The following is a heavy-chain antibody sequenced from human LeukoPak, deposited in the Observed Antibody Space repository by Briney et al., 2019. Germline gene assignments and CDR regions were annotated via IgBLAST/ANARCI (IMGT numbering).Heavy chain of an antibody. J-gene: IGHJ4*02. D-gene: IGHD5-18*01. CDR2: ISGSGGST. CDR3: AKDVKRVREYSYGVADY. Sequence: GGSLRLSCAASGFTFSSYEMNWVRQAPGKGLEWVSAISGSGGSTYYADSVKGRFTISRDNSKNTLYLQMNSLRAEDTAVYYCAKDVKRVREYSYGVADYWGQGTLVTVSS. CDR1: GFTFSSYE. V-gene: IGHV3-23*01.